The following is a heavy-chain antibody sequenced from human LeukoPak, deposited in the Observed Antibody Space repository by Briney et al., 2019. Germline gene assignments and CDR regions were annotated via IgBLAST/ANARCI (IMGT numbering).Heavy chain of an antibody. CDR1: GYSISSGYY. D-gene: IGHD2-2*01. V-gene: IGHV4-38-2*01. CDR2: IYHSGST. Sequence: SETLSLTCAVSGYSISSGYYWGWIRQPPGKGLEWIGSIYHSGSTYYNPSLKSRVTISVDTSKNQLSLKLSSVTAADTAVYYCARLDGYCSSTSCYYYMDVWGKGTTVTVSS. J-gene: IGHJ6*03. CDR3: ARLDGYCSSTSCYYYMDV.